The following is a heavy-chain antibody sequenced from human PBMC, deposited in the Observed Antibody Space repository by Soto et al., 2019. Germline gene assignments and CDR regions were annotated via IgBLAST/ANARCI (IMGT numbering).Heavy chain of an antibody. CDR1: GLTFSNHG. Sequence: QVQLVESGGGVVQPGRSLRLSCEVSGLTFSNHGMHWVRQAPGKGLEWVTLISSDGRNTYYADSVKGRFAISRDSCKNTVYLQMNSLRPDDTAVYYCAKDKGLRYFDYWGQGTRVTVSS. V-gene: IGHV3-30*18. CDR2: ISSDGRNT. D-gene: IGHD4-17*01. J-gene: IGHJ4*02. CDR3: AKDKGLRYFDY.